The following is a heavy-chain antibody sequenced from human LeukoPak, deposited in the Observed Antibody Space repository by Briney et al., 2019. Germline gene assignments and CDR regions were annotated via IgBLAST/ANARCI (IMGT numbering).Heavy chain of an antibody. Sequence: GGSLRLSCAASGFTFSSYSMSWVRLAPGKGLEWVANIKEDGTETYYVDSVKGRFTISRDNAKNSLYLQMNSLRAEDTAVYYCVGTIAYRGSEYWGQGALVTVSS. CDR2: IKEDGTET. CDR3: VGTIAYRGSEY. J-gene: IGHJ4*02. D-gene: IGHD1-7*01. CDR1: GFTFSSYS. V-gene: IGHV3-7*01.